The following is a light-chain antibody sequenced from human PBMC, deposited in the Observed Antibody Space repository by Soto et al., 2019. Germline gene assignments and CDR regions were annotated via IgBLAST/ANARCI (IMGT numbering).Light chain of an antibody. CDR3: SSYTRSSTLEV. CDR1: SSDVGGYNY. J-gene: IGLJ1*01. V-gene: IGLV2-14*01. Sequence: QSALTQPASVSGSPGQSITISCTGTSSDVGGYNYVSWYQQHPGKAPKLMIYDVSNRPSGVSNRFSGSKSGNTASLTISGRQAEDEADYYCSSYTRSSTLEVFGTGTKLTVL. CDR2: DVS.